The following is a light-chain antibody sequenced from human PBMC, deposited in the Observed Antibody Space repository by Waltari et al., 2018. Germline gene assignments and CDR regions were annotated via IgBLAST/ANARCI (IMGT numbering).Light chain of an antibody. CDR1: SGHSTNV. CDR2: VNSDGSH. V-gene: IGLV4-69*01. J-gene: IGLJ3*02. CDR3: QTGGHGTWV. Sequence: QLVLTQSPSASASLGASVKLTCTLSSGHSTNVIAWLQKRPEKGPRYLMKVNSDGSHDKGDEFPDRFSGSSSGAERYLTISSRQSEDEADYYCQTGGHGTWVFGGGTKLTVL.